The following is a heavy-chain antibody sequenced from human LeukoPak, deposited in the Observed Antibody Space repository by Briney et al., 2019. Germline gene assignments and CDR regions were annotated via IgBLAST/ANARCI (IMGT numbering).Heavy chain of an antibody. V-gene: IGHV3-43*01. D-gene: IGHD5-12*01. CDR1: GFTFDDYT. J-gene: IGHJ4*02. CDR3: ARDMYGVATFDY. Sequence: GGSLRLSCAASGFTFDDYTMHWVRQAPGKGLEWVSLISWDGGSTYYADSVKGRFTISRDNAKNSLYLQMNSLRAEDTAVYYCARDMYGVATFDYWGQGTLVTVSS. CDR2: ISWDGGST.